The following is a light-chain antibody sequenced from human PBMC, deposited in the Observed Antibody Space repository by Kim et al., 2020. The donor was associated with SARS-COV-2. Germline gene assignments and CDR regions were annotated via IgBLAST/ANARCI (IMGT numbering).Light chain of an antibody. CDR1: SSDVGSYNL. CDR3: CSYAGGSVV. CDR2: EVR. Sequence: QSALTQPASVSGSPGQSITISCTGASSDVGSYNLVSWYQKHPGKAPKLMIYEVRKRPSGVSNRFSGSKSGNTASLTISGLQAEDEADYYCCSYAGGSVVFGGGTQLTVL. J-gene: IGLJ2*01. V-gene: IGLV2-23*02.